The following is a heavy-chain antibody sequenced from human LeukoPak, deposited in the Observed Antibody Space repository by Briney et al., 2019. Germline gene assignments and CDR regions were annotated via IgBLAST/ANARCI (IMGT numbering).Heavy chain of an antibody. D-gene: IGHD2-15*01. CDR1: GYTFTSYG. Sequence: EASVKVSCKASGYTFTSYGISWVRQAPGQGLEWMGWISAYNGNTNYAQKLQGRVTMTTDTSTSTAYMELRSLRSDDTAVYYCARLGYCSGGSCYRMRAPNDYWGQGTLVTVSS. CDR3: ARLGYCSGGSCYRMRAPNDY. J-gene: IGHJ4*02. V-gene: IGHV1-18*01. CDR2: ISAYNGNT.